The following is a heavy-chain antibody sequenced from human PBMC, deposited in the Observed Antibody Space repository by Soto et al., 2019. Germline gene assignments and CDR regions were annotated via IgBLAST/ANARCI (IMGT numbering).Heavy chain of an antibody. D-gene: IGHD6-6*01. CDR1: GFTFSSYA. Sequence: PGGSLRLSCAASGFTFSSYAMSWVRQALGKGLEWVSAISGSGGSTYYADSVKGRFTISRDNSKNTLYLQMNSLRAEDTAVYYCAKDHIPAPSQNYYYYYGMDVWGQGTTVTVSS. J-gene: IGHJ6*02. V-gene: IGHV3-23*01. CDR2: ISGSGGST. CDR3: AKDHIPAPSQNYYYYYGMDV.